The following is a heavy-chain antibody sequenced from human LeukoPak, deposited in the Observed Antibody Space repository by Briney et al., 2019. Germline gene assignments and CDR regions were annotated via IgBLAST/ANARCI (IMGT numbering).Heavy chain of an antibody. V-gene: IGHV4-61*02. CDR3: ARGGGTFDP. CDR2: IYTSGST. J-gene: IGHJ5*02. CDR1: GGSISSGSYY. Sequence: PSQTLSLTCTVSGGSISSGSYYWSWIRQPAGKGLEWIGRIYTSGSTNYNPSLKSRVTISVVTSKNQFSLKLSSVTAADTAVYYCARGGGTFDPWGQGTLVTVSS.